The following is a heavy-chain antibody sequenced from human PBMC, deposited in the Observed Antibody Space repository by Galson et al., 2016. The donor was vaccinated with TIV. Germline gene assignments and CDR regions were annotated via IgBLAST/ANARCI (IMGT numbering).Heavy chain of an antibody. J-gene: IGHJ5*02. CDR2: IYYSGSA. D-gene: IGHD2-2*01. Sequence: SETLSLTCTVSGGSISSTSYYWGWIRQPPGKGLEWIGNIYYSGSAYYNPSLKSRVTISVDTSKNQFSLKLSSATAADTAVYYCATYCSSTTCLFDPWGQGTLVTVSS. V-gene: IGHV4-39*01. CDR3: ATYCSSTTCLFDP. CDR1: GGSISSTSYY.